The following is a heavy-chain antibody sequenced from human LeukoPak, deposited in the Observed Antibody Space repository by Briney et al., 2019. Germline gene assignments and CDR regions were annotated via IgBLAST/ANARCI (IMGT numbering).Heavy chain of an antibody. CDR1: GGSINSHY. D-gene: IGHD6-19*01. CDR3: VRRDTGWNYFDY. V-gene: IGHV4-59*08. J-gene: IGHJ4*02. Sequence: SETLSLTCAVSGGSINSHYWGWIRQPPGKGLQWVGDIYYTGKNNYNPSLKSRVTISLDTSKDHLSLNLTSVLAADTAIYYCVRRDTGWNYFDYWGQGILVTVSS. CDR2: IYYTGKN.